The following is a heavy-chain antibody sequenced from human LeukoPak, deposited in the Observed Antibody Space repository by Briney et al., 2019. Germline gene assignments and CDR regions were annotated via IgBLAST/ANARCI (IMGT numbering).Heavy chain of an antibody. D-gene: IGHD5-12*01. CDR2: IYSGGST. Sequence: SETLSLTCTVSGGSISSSSYYWDWIRQSPGKGLEWIGNIYSGGSTYYTPSLKSRVTISVDTSKNQFSLKLSSVTAADTAIYFCARHSRSGSGGYENAFDIWGQGTMVTVYS. J-gene: IGHJ3*02. CDR3: ARHSRSGSGGYENAFDI. V-gene: IGHV4-39*01. CDR1: GGSISSSSYY.